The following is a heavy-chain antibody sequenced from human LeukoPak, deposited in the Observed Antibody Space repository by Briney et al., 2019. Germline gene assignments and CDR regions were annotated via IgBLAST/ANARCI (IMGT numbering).Heavy chain of an antibody. Sequence: PGGSLRLSCAASGFTFSSYSMNWVRQAPGKGLEWVSSISSSSSYIYYADSVKGRLTISRDNAKNSLYLQMNSLRAEDTAVYYCARDRPTIFGVVSDYWGQGTLVTVSS. CDR2: ISSSSSYI. CDR3: ARDRPTIFGVVSDY. D-gene: IGHD3-3*01. J-gene: IGHJ4*02. V-gene: IGHV3-21*01. CDR1: GFTFSSYS.